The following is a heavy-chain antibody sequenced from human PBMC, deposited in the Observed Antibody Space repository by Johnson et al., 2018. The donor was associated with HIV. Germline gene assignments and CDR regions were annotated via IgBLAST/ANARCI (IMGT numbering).Heavy chain of an antibody. CDR1: GSNFDDYG. Sequence: VQLVESGGGVVRPGGSLRLSCAASGSNFDDYGMNWVRQVPGEGLEWVSGLKGHGDSTGYADSVKGRFTSSRDNANASLYLQMNSLRAEDTALYYCVKDQWGKWYSGTYGGAFDIWGQGTMVTVSS. D-gene: IGHD1-26*01. J-gene: IGHJ3*02. V-gene: IGHV3-20*04. CDR2: LKGHGDST. CDR3: VKDQWGKWYSGTYGGAFDI.